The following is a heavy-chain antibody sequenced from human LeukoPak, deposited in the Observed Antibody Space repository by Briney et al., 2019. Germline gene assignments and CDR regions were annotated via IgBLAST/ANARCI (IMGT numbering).Heavy chain of an antibody. D-gene: IGHD2-2*01. CDR2: ISAYNGNT. CDR1: GYTFTGYY. J-gene: IGHJ6*03. V-gene: IGHV1-18*04. CDR3: AVVPAAPWGYYYYYYMDV. Sequence: AASVKVSCKASGYTFTGYYMHWVRQAPGQGLEWMGWISAYNGNTNYAQKLQGRVTMTTDTSTSTAYMELRSLRSDDTAVYYCAVVPAAPWGYYYYYYMDVWGKGTTVTVSS.